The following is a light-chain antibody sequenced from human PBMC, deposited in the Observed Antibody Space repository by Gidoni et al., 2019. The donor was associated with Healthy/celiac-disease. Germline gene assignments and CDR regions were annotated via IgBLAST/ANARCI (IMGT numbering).Light chain of an antibody. V-gene: IGKV2-28*01. Sequence: DIVMTQSPLSLPVTPGEPASISCRSSQSLLHSNGYNYLVWYLQKPGQSPQLLIYLGSNRASGVPDRFSGSGSGTDFTLKISRVEAEDVGVYYCMQALQTPWYTFGQGTKLEIK. CDR1: QSLLHSNGYNY. CDR3: MQALQTPWYT. J-gene: IGKJ2*01. CDR2: LGS.